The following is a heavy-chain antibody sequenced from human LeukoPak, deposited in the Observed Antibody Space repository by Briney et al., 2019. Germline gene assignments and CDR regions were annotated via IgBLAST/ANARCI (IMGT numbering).Heavy chain of an antibody. CDR1: GFTFSGSS. Sequence: PGGSLRLSCAASGFTFSGSSIHWVRQASGKGLEWVGHIKTNGSSYATAYAASVTDRFTTSRDDSKDTSYLQMTSLKTEDTALYFCTTAYSGNSWYDWFGPWGQGTLVTVSS. D-gene: IGHD6-13*01. V-gene: IGHV3-73*01. CDR3: TTAYSGNSWYDWFGP. J-gene: IGHJ5*02. CDR2: IKTNGSSYAT.